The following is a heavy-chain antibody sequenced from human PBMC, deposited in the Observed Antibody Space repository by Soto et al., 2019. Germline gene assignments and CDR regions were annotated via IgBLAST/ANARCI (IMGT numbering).Heavy chain of an antibody. CDR1: GGSFSGYY. D-gene: IGHD3-9*01. Sequence: QVQLQQWGAGLLKPSETLSVTCAVYGGSFSGYYWTWIRQPPGTGLEWIGEINHSGSTNYNPSIKSRVTISVDTSKNQFSLKLTSVTAADPAVYYCARDKMTGLFDYWGQGTLVTVSS. CDR2: INHSGST. J-gene: IGHJ4*02. V-gene: IGHV4-34*01. CDR3: ARDKMTGLFDY.